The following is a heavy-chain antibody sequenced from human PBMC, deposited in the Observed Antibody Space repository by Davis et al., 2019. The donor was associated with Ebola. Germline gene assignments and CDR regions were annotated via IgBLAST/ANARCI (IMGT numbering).Heavy chain of an antibody. CDR3: RAAQEAFEI. V-gene: IGHV3-74*01. CDR2: INTDGSDI. J-gene: IGHJ3*02. Sequence: PGGSLRLSCAASGFAFSSYWMNWVRQAPGKGLLWVSRINTDGSDIKYADSVKGRFTISRDNAKNTVYLQMNSLRVEDTAVYYCRAAQEAFEIWGQGTMVTVSS. CDR1: GFAFSSYW. D-gene: IGHD2-15*01.